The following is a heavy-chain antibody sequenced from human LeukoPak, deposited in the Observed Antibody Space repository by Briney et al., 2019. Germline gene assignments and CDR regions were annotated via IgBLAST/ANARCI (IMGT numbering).Heavy chain of an antibody. D-gene: IGHD5-18*01. CDR3: ASSYVDTAMVLFGVVHYYMDV. CDR2: IYTSGSA. V-gene: IGHV4-61*02. CDR1: GGSISSGSYY. J-gene: IGHJ6*03. Sequence: PSETLSLTCTVSGGSISSGSYYWSWIRQPAGKGLEWIGRIYTSGSANYNPSLKSRVTISVDTSKNQFSLKLSSVTAADTAVYYCASSYVDTAMVLFGVVHYYMDVWGKGTTVTVSS.